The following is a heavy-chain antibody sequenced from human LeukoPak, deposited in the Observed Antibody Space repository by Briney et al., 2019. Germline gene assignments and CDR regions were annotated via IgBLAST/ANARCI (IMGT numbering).Heavy chain of an antibody. Sequence: GGSLRLSCAASGFTFSNNGMTWVRQAPGKGMEWVTGISDGGDTTYDAGSVKGRFTVSRDNSKNILYLQMNSLRADDPAIYYCAKTQGFFDHWGQGSLVTVSS. CDR2: ISDGGDTT. CDR1: GFTFSNNG. CDR3: AKTQGFFDH. V-gene: IGHV3-23*01. J-gene: IGHJ4*02.